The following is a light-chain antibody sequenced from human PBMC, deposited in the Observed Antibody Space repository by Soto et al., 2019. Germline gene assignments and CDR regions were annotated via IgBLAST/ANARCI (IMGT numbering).Light chain of an antibody. J-gene: IGKJ1*01. CDR3: LHDYSYPRT. V-gene: IGKV1-6*01. CDR1: QAIRND. Sequence: AIQMTKSPSSLSASVGDRVIITCRASQAIRNDLGWYQQKPGKAPKLLIYTASTLQSGVPSRFSGSGSGADFTLTIRSLQPEDSATYYCLHDYSYPRTFGQGTKVEIK. CDR2: TAS.